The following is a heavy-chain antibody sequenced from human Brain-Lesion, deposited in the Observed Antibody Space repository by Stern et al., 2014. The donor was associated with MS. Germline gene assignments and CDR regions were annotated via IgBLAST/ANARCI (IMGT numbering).Heavy chain of an antibody. CDR3: ATLSPGAGGNYYRHFDY. D-gene: IGHD1-26*01. Sequence: VQLVQSGAEVKKPGASVKVSCKVSGYTLTALSMHWVRQAPRKGLEWMGGFDPEDGETIYAQKFQGRVPMTEDTSTDTAYMELSSLRSEDTAVYYCATLSPGAGGNYYRHFDYWGQGTLVTVSS. CDR1: GYTLTALS. J-gene: IGHJ4*02. CDR2: FDPEDGET. V-gene: IGHV1-24*01.